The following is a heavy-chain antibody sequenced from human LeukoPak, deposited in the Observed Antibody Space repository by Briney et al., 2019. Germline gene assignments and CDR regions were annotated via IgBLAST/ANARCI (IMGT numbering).Heavy chain of an antibody. J-gene: IGHJ4*02. CDR3: ARAYDILTGYSEYYFDY. CDR2: IYYSGST. Sequence: SETLSLTCAVYGGSFSGYYWTWIRQPPGKGLEWIGYIYYSGSTYYNPSLKSRVTISVDTSKNQFSLKLSSVTAADTAVYYCARAYDILTGYSEYYFDYWGQGTLVTVSS. V-gene: IGHV4-34*01. CDR1: GGSFSGYY. D-gene: IGHD3-9*01.